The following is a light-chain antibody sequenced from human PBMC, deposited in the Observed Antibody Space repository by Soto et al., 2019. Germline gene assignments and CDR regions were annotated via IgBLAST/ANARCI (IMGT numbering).Light chain of an antibody. CDR2: DTS. V-gene: IGKV3-20*01. Sequence: EVVLTQAPATLSLAPGERATLSCRASQFLSSYLAWYQQKPGQPPRLLIYDTSNRATGIPDRFSGSGSGTDLTLTISRLEPEDFAVYYCQPYGSSGTFGQGTKVDIK. CDR3: QPYGSSGT. J-gene: IGKJ1*01. CDR1: QFLSSY.